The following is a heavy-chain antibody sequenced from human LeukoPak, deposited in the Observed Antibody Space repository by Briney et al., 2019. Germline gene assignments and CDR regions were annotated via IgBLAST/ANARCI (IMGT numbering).Heavy chain of an antibody. CDR2: IYYSGST. CDR3: ARGYCSSTSCHDDAFDI. D-gene: IGHD2-2*01. V-gene: IGHV4-59*06. J-gene: IGHJ3*02. Sequence: PSETLSLTCTVSGGSISSYYWSWIRQHPGKGLEWIGYIYYSGSTYYNPSLKSRVTISVDTSKNQFSLKLSSVTAADTAVYYCARGYCSSTSCHDDAFDIWGQGTMVTVSS. CDR1: GGSISSYY.